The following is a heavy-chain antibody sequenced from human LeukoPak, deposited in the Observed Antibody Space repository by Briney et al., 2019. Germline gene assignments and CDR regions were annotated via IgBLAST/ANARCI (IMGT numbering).Heavy chain of an antibody. CDR1: GYRFRNYW. Sequence: GESLMISCKGSGYRFRNYWIGWVRPMPGKGLEWMGIIYPGDSDTRYSPSFQGQVTISADKSISTAYLQWSSLKASDTAMYYCARHKNGDFGIDYWGQGTLVTVSS. V-gene: IGHV5-51*01. D-gene: IGHD3-3*01. J-gene: IGHJ4*02. CDR2: IYPGDSDT. CDR3: ARHKNGDFGIDY.